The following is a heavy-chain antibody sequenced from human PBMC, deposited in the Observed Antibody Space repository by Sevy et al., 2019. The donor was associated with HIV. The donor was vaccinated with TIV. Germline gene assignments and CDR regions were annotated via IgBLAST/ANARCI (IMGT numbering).Heavy chain of an antibody. D-gene: IGHD3-10*01. J-gene: IGHJ2*01. CDR3: AREGSLRYFDL. CDR2: ISSSVLSSCSPI. V-gene: IGHV3-11*01. CDR1: GFTFRDYY. Sequence: GGSLRLSCAASGFTFRDYYMSWIRQTPGRGLEWISYISSSVLSSCSPIYYVDSVKGRFTISRDNAKNSLYLQMNSLSPDDTALYYCAREGSLRYFDLWGRGTMVTVSS.